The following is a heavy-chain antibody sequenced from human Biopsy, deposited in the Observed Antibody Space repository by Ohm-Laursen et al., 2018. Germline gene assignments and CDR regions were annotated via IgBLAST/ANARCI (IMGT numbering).Heavy chain of an antibody. CDR2: ISPYNGDT. CDR1: GYTFTSYG. CDR3: ARDRWPHVTLLGLVVFDF. J-gene: IGHJ4*02. D-gene: IGHD3-3*01. V-gene: IGHV1-18*01. Sequence: ASSVKVSCKASGYTFTSYGISWVRQAPGQGLEWMGWISPYNGDTDYAQKLQGRVTMTTDTSTSTAYMDLRSLRSDDTAVYYCARDRWPHVTLLGLVVFDFWGQGTLVIVSS.